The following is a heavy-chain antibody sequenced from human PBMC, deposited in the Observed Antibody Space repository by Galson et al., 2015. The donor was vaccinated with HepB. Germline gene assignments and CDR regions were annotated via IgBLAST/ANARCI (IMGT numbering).Heavy chain of an antibody. CDR1: GYTFTSYG. CDR3: AREGVTIFGVVNLWWGMDV. Sequence: SVKVSCKASGYTFTSYGISWVRQAPGQGLEWMGWISAYNGNTNYAQKLQGRVTMTTDTSTSTAYMELRSLRSDDTAVYYCAREGVTIFGVVNLWWGMDVWGQGTTVTVSS. V-gene: IGHV1-18*04. D-gene: IGHD3-3*01. J-gene: IGHJ6*02. CDR2: ISAYNGNT.